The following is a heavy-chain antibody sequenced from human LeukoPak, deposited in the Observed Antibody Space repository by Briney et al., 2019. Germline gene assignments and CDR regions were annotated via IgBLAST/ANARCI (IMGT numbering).Heavy chain of an antibody. CDR2: INPNSGGT. Sequence: ASVKVSCKASVYTFTGYFMHWVRQAPGQGLEWMGWINPNSGGTNYAQKFQGRVTVTRDTSISTAYMELSRLRSDYTAMYYCARGRITMVRGVNYWGQGTLVIVSS. CDR1: VYTFTGYF. CDR3: ARGRITMVRGVNY. D-gene: IGHD3-10*01. J-gene: IGHJ4*02. V-gene: IGHV1-2*02.